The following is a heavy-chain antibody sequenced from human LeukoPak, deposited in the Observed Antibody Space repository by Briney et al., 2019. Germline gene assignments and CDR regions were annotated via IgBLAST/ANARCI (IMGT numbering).Heavy chain of an antibody. D-gene: IGHD4-23*01. CDR1: GGSLSTYS. CDR2: IYYGGTT. V-gene: IGHV4-59*01. J-gene: IGHJ4*02. CDR3: ARDTTVASGMQH. Sequence: PSETLSLTCSVSGGSLSTYSWSWVRQSPGMRLEWIGYIYYGGTTNYNPSLKSRVTISADTAKNQFSLRLRSVTAADTAIYYCARDTTVASGMQHWGQGTLVTVSS.